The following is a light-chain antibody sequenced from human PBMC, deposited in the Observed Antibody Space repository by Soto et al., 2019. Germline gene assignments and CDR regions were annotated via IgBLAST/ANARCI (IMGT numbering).Light chain of an antibody. V-gene: IGLV2-14*03. CDR1: SSDVGGYNY. J-gene: IGLJ1*01. CDR3: SSYTTSNTRQIV. CDR2: DVS. Sequence: QSVLTQPASVSGSPGQSITISCTGTSSDVGGYNYVSWYQHHPGKAPKLMIYDVSNRPSGVSNRFSGSKSGNTASLTISGLQPEDEADYYCSSYTTSNTRQIVLGTGINVTVL.